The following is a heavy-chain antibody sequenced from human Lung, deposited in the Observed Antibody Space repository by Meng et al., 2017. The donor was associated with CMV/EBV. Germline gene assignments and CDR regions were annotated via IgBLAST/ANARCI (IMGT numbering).Heavy chain of an antibody. D-gene: IGHD2-15*01. V-gene: IGHV1-8*01. CDR3: ARTRIEVEPDGTKIKYYNYGMDV. Sequence: AXVXVSXXASGYAFTTYDINWVRQATGQGLEWMGWMNPNSGNTGYAQKFQDRVTMTRVTSISTAYMELSSLTSDDTAVYYCARTRIEVEPDGTKIKYYNYGMDVWDQGTTVXVSS. CDR2: MNPNSGNT. J-gene: IGHJ6*02. CDR1: GYAFTTYD.